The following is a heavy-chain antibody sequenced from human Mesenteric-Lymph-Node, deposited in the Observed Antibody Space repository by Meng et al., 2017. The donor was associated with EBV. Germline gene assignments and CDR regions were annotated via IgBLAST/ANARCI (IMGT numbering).Heavy chain of an antibody. J-gene: IGHJ4*02. CDR3: ARDSEGNDLSFDY. CDR1: GYTFTNYA. Sequence: QGQLVQSVSELKKPGAAVKVSCKASGYTFTNYALTWVRQAPGQGLEWLGWINTNTGNPTYAPGFAGRYVFSLDTSVSTAYLQISSLKADDSAVYYCARDSEGNDLSFDYWGQGTLVTVSS. V-gene: IGHV7-4-1*02. D-gene: IGHD2-21*02. CDR2: INTNTGNP.